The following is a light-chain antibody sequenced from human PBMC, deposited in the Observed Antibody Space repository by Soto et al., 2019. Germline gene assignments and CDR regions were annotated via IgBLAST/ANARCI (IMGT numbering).Light chain of an antibody. CDR1: QIIRNY. CDR2: AAS. V-gene: IGKV1-39*01. Sequence: IQMTQSPSSLSASVGETVTITSRASQIIRNYLNWYQQKPGKAPNLLIYAASILQSGVPSRFSGSASGTDFTLTISSLQPEDFATYYCQQSYSTPRTFGQGTKVEIK. J-gene: IGKJ1*01. CDR3: QQSYSTPRT.